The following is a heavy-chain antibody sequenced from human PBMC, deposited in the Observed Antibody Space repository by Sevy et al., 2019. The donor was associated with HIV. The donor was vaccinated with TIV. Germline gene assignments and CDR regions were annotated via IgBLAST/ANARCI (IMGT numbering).Heavy chain of an antibody. CDR1: GFTFRDYS. Sequence: GGSLRLSCAASGFTFRDYSMNWVRQAPGQGLEWVSSISSASSYRKYGDSVKGRFTISRDNAKNLLYLDLNSLRVEDTAVYYCTRVDYYDTRASQYWGQGTLVTVSS. CDR2: ISSASSYR. D-gene: IGHD3-22*01. V-gene: IGHV3-21*06. J-gene: IGHJ4*02. CDR3: TRVDYYDTRASQY.